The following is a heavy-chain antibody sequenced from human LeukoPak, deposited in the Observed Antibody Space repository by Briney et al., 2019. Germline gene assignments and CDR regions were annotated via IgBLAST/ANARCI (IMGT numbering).Heavy chain of an antibody. Sequence: GRSLRLSCAASGFTFSSYAMHWVRQAPGKGLEWVATIWYDGTNKYYPDSVKGRFTISRDNSKNTPYLQMNSLRADDTAVYYCARDRYDRSGYYDYWGQGTLVTVSS. CDR2: IWYDGTNK. J-gene: IGHJ4*02. CDR3: ARDRYDRSGYYDY. D-gene: IGHD3-22*01. V-gene: IGHV3-33*01. CDR1: GFTFSSYA.